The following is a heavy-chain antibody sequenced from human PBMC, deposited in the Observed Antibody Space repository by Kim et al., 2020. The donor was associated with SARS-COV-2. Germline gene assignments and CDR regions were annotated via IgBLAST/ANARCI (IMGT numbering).Heavy chain of an antibody. CDR3: ARARAGSWFDS. D-gene: IGHD6-19*01. CDR1: GYTFISYY. V-gene: IGHV1-46*01. CDR2: IDPSGGST. J-gene: IGHJ5*01. Sequence: ASVKVSCKASGYTFISYYMHWVRQAPGQGLEWMGTIDPSGGSTTYAHNFQDRVTLTRDTSTSTVYMAMSSLTSEDTAFYYCARARAGSWFDSWGQGTLVT.